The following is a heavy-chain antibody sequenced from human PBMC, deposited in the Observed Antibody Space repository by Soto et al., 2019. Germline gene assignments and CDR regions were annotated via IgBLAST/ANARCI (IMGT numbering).Heavy chain of an antibody. CDR2: ISGSGGST. V-gene: IGHV3-23*01. CDR3: TTGIVVVIPSGMDV. Sequence: TGGSLRLSCAASGFTCSSYAMSWVRQAPGKGLEWVSVISGSGGSTYYADSVKGRFTISRDNSKNTLYLQMNSLRAEDTAVYYCTTGIVVVIPSGMDVWGQGTTVTVSS. CDR1: GFTCSSYA. D-gene: IGHD3-22*01. J-gene: IGHJ6*02.